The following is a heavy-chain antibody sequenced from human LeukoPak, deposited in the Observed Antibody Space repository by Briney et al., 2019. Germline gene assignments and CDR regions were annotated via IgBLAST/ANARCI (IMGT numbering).Heavy chain of an antibody. V-gene: IGHV4-61*01. D-gene: IGHD3-22*01. CDR2: VYYSGRT. CDR3: VSEAATDYYDSSGYYRQTEVFDA. J-gene: IGHJ3*01. CDR1: GGSVRSDTFY. Sequence: KPSETLSLTCTVSGGSVRSDTFYWSWIRQPPGTGLEWIGYVYYSGRTNYNPSLKSRVTMSIDTSKNQFSLKLRSVTAADTAVYYCVSEAATDYYDSSGYYRQTEVFDAWGQGTMVTVSS.